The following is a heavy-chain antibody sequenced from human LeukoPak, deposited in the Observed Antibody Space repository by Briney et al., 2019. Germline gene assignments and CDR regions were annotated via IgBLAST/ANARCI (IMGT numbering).Heavy chain of an antibody. J-gene: IGHJ4*02. V-gene: IGHV4-61*10. D-gene: IGHD3-3*02. CDR1: GGSISSSSYY. CDR3: ARGRAFFD. Sequence: SETLSLTCTVSGGSISSSSYYWSWTRQPAGKGLEWIGEINQSGSTNYNPSLKSRVTISFDTSKNQFSLKLSSVTAADTAVYYCARGRAFFDWGQGTLVTVYS. CDR2: INQSGST.